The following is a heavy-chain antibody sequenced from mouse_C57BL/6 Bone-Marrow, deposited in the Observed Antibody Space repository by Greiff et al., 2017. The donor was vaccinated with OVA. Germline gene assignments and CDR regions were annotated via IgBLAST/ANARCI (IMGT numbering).Heavy chain of an antibody. D-gene: IGHD1-1*01. V-gene: IGHV1-19*01. CDR3: ARSGSTDYYAMDY. J-gene: IGHJ4*01. Sequence: EVQVVESGPVLVKPGASVKMSCKASGYTFTDYYMNWVKQSHGKSLEWIGVINPYNGGTSYNQKFKGKATLTVDKSSSTAYMELNSLTSEDSAVYYCARSGSTDYYAMDYWGQGTSVTVSS. CDR1: GYTFTDYY. CDR2: INPYNGGT.